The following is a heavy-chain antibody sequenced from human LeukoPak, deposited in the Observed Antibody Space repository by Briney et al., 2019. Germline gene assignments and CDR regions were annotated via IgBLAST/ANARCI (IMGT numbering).Heavy chain of an antibody. CDR3: AREEVDSSGWPLVYYYYYGMDV. CDR2: INSDGSST. CDR1: GFTFSSYW. D-gene: IGHD6-19*01. V-gene: IGHV3-74*01. Sequence: GGSLRLSCAASGFTFSSYWMHWVRQAPGKGLVWVSRINSDGSSTSYADSVKGRFTISRDNAKNTLYLQMNSLRAEDTAVYYCAREEVDSSGWPLVYYYYYGMDVWGQGTTVTVSS. J-gene: IGHJ6*02.